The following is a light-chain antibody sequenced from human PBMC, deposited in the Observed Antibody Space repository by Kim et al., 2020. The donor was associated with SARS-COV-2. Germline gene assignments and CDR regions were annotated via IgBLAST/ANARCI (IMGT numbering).Light chain of an antibody. Sequence: GQSITISCTVTRRDVSSDNLFSWSQPHPGKSPKLMIYEVSERPSGVSNRFSGSKSGNTASLTISGLQAEDEADYYCCSYAGSSTRVFGGGTQLTVL. CDR1: RRDVSSDNL. V-gene: IGLV2-23*02. J-gene: IGLJ3*02. CDR3: CSYAGSSTRV. CDR2: EVS.